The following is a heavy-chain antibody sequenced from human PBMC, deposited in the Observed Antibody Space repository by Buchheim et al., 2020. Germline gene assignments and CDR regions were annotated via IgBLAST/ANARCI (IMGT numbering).Heavy chain of an antibody. J-gene: IGHJ6*02. CDR3: VRDGSRTGNYYGMDV. V-gene: IGHV3-30-3*01. CDR1: GFKFNNYA. CDR2: ISYDGSNK. Sequence: VQLVESRGGGVQPGRSLRLSCAASGFKFNNYAMHWVRQAPGKGLEWLALISYDGSNKYYRESVEGRFTVSRDNSNNTLHLQMNSLRVEDTAVYYCVRDGSRTGNYYGMDVWGQGTT. D-gene: IGHD1-1*01.